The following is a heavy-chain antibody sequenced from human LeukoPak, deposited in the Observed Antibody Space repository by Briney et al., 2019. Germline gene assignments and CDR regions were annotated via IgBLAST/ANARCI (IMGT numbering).Heavy chain of an antibody. J-gene: IGHJ4*02. CDR3: ASNPPNTGDFYY. CDR1: GCTFTNLG. CDR2: MSPNSGDT. D-gene: IGHD1-1*01. V-gene: IGHV1-8*01. Sequence: ASVRVSCKTSGCTFTNLGINWLRQAPGQGLEWMGWMSPNSGDTGYAQKFQGRVSMTRDIFKSTAYMELSSLRSEDTAIYYCASNPPNTGDFYYWGLGTLVTVSS.